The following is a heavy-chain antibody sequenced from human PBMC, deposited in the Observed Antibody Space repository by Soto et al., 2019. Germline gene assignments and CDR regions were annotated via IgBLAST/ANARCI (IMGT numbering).Heavy chain of an antibody. CDR1: GYTFTAYD. CDR3: ARGGYSSSWEFDF. J-gene: IGHJ4*02. D-gene: IGHD6-6*01. CDR2: VSPHSAST. V-gene: IGHV1-8*01. Sequence: QVQLVQSGAEVRRPGASVRVSCKASGYTFTAYDINWVRQATGQGLAWMGWVSPHSASTGFAQKFRGRITMSTNTTIPTAYMELTSLRPDDSAVYFCARGGYSSSWEFDFGGPGTVVTVSP.